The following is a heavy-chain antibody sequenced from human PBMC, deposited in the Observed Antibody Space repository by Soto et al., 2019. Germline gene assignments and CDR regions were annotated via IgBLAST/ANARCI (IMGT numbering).Heavy chain of an antibody. Sequence: SETLSLTCTVSGGSMSSSSYYWGWIRQPPGKGLEWIGSIYYSGSTYYNPSLKSRVTISVDTSKNQFSLKLSSVTAADTAVYYCARVSYSSSWYWFDPWGQGTLVTVSS. V-gene: IGHV4-39*01. CDR1: GGSMSSSSYY. CDR2: IYYSGST. D-gene: IGHD6-13*01. CDR3: ARVSYSSSWYWFDP. J-gene: IGHJ5*02.